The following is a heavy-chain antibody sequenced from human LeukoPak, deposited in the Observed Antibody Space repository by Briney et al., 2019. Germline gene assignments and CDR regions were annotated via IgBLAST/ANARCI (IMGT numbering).Heavy chain of an antibody. Sequence: QSGGSLRLSCAASGFTFNIYAMNWVRQAPGKGLEWVSGISNSGGRTSDAESVKGRFTISRDMSKHMIYLKINSMRAEDTAVYCCANDARATCSCAFCYHFDFDGPGNRTTV. J-gene: IGHJ4*02. CDR2: ISNSGGRT. CDR1: GFTFNIYA. D-gene: IGHD2-15*01. V-gene: IGHV3-23*01. CDR3: ANDARATCSCAFCYHFDF.